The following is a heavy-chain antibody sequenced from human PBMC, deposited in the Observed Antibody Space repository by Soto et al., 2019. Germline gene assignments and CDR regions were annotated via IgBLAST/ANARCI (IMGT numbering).Heavy chain of an antibody. D-gene: IGHD2-2*01. V-gene: IGHV1-69*01. Sequence: QVQLVQSGAEVKKPGSSVKDSCKASGGTFSSYAISWVRHAPGQGLEWMGGIIPISGTENYAQKFQGRVTITADESTSTASMELSSLRSEDTAVYYCARSQGSSTSLEIYYYYYYGMDVWGQGTTVTVSS. J-gene: IGHJ6*02. CDR1: GGTFSSYA. CDR3: ARSQGSSTSLEIYYYYYYGMDV. CDR2: IIPISGTE.